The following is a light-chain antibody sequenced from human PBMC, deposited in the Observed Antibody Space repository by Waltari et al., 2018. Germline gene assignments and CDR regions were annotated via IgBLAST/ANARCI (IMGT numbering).Light chain of an antibody. CDR3: QQSYTVPIT. CDR1: QSVSSF. CDR2: AAS. V-gene: IGKV1-39*01. J-gene: IGKJ3*01. Sequence: DIQMTQSPSSLSASVGDRVTITCRASQSVSSFLNWYQQKQGKAPQLLIYAASTLESGVPSRFSGSGSVTDFTLAISSLQLEDFATYYCQQSYTVPITFGPGTKVDIK.